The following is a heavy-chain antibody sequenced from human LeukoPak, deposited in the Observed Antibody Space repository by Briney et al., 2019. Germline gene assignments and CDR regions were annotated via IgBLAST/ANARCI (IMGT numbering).Heavy chain of an antibody. Sequence: SETLSLTCTVSGYSISSGCHWGWIRQPPGKGLEWIGSIYHSGSTYYNPSLKSRVTISVDTSKNQFSLKLSSVTAADTAVYYCARVPTVTFFDYWGQGTLVTVSS. CDR3: ARVPTVTFFDY. V-gene: IGHV4-38-2*02. CDR1: GYSISSGCH. J-gene: IGHJ4*02. CDR2: IYHSGST. D-gene: IGHD4-17*01.